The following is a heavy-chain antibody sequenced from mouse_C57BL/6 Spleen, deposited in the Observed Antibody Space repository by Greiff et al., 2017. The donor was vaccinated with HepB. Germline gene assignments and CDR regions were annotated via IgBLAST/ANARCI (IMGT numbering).Heavy chain of an antibody. D-gene: IGHD1-1*01. Sequence: VQLQQSGPELVKPGASVKMSCKASGYTFTDYNMHWVKQSHGKSLEWIGYINPNNGGTSYNQKFKGKATLTVNKSSSTAYMELRSLTSEDSAVYYCARSHITTVVATGYFDVWGTGTTVTVSS. CDR1: GYTFTDYN. J-gene: IGHJ1*03. CDR2: INPNNGGT. V-gene: IGHV1-22*01. CDR3: ARSHITTVVATGYFDV.